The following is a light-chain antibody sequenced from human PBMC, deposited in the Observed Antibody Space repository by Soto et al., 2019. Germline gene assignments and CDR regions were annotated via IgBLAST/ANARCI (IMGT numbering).Light chain of an antibody. J-gene: IGKJ4*02. Sequence: EIVLTQSPGTLSLSPGERATLSCRASQSVSSSYLAWYQQKPGQAPRLLIYGATSRATAITDRFSGSRSGSDFTLTISRPEAEDFAVYYCQQYGSSPTCGGGTKVEIK. CDR3: QQYGSSPT. V-gene: IGKV3-20*01. CDR1: QSVSSSY. CDR2: GAT.